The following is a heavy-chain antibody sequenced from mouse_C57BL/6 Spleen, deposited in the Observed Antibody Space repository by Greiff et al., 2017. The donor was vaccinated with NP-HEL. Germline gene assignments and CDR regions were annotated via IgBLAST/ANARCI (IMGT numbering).Heavy chain of an antibody. CDR1: GYTFTDDY. CDR3: AREGDYYGSSYVDVDV. D-gene: IGHD1-1*01. Sequence: EVQLQQSGPELVKPGASVQMSCKASGYTFTDDYLHWVKQSHGKSLEWIGYIYPNNGGNGYNQKFKGKATLTVDQSSGTAYMELRSLTSEDSAVYYCAREGDYYGSSYVDVDVWGTGTTVTVSS. V-gene: IGHV1-34*01. J-gene: IGHJ1*03. CDR2: IYPNNGGN.